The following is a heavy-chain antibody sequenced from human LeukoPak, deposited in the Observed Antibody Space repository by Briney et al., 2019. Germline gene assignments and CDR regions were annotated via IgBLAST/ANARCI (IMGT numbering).Heavy chain of an antibody. CDR2: ISYDGSNK. CDR3: ARSPTTYCSSTSCYFDS. Sequence: PGRSLRLSCAASGFTFSSYAMHWVRQAPGKGLEWVAVISYDGSNKYYADSVKGRFTISRDNSKNTLYLQMNSLRAEDTAVYYCARSPTTYCSSTSCYFDSWGQGILVTVSS. D-gene: IGHD2-2*01. V-gene: IGHV3-30*04. CDR1: GFTFSSYA. J-gene: IGHJ4*02.